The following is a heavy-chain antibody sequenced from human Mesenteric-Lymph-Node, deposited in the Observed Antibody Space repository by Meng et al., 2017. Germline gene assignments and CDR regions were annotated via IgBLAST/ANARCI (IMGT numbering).Heavy chain of an antibody. CDR2: TNSNTWNP. D-gene: IGHD6-19*01. Sequence: QVSLVDAGAECKKLGAPLKVSCNASEYTFTNNVMNWVPHAPGQGLEWMGWTNSNTWNPTYAQGFTGRFVFSLDTSVSTAYLQISSLKAEDTAVYYCARYTSGWYDSWGQGTLVTVSS. CDR3: ARYTSGWYDS. V-gene: IGHV7-4-1*02. J-gene: IGHJ5*01. CDR1: EYTFTNNV.